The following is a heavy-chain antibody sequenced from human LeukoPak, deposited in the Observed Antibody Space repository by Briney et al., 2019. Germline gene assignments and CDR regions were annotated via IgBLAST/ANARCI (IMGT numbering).Heavy chain of an antibody. Sequence: SETLFLTCTVSGGSISSSSYYWGWIRHPPGKGLEWIGSISYTGTTYYNPSLESRVTISVDMSRNQFSLKLSSVTAADTAIYYCATNPSLLWFGELSNWGQGTLVTVSS. D-gene: IGHD3-10*01. CDR3: ATNPSLLWFGELSN. J-gene: IGHJ4*02. CDR1: GGSISSSSYY. V-gene: IGHV4-39*01. CDR2: ISYTGTT.